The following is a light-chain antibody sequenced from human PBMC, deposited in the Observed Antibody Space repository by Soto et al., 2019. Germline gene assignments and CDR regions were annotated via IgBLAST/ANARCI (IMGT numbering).Light chain of an antibody. J-gene: IGKJ1*01. CDR1: QSISTW. Sequence: DIQMTQSPSTLSASVGDRVTITCRASQSISTWLAWYQQKPGKAPKLLIYHASGLHSGVPSRFSGSGSGTEFTLTISSLQPDHFASYYCQQYDTYWTFGQGTKVEIK. CDR3: QQYDTYWT. V-gene: IGKV1-5*01. CDR2: HAS.